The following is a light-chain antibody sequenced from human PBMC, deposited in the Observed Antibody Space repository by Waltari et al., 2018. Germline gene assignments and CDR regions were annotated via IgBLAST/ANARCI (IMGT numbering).Light chain of an antibody. CDR1: SGHSRNV. CDR2: VNSEGSH. V-gene: IGLV4-69*01. Sequence: QLVLTQSPSASASLGASVKLTCTLSSGHSRNVTAWLQQQPEKGPRYLMKVNSEGSHSKGDKIPDRFSGSSSGAEHFLTISSLQSEDEADYYCQTGGHGTWVFGGGTKLTVL. J-gene: IGLJ3*02. CDR3: QTGGHGTWV.